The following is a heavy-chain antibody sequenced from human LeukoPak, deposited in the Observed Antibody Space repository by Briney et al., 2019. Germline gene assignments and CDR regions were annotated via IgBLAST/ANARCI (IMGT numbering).Heavy chain of an antibody. CDR2: IYYSGST. J-gene: IGHJ4*02. D-gene: IGHD2-21*02. V-gene: IGHV4-59*08. CDR1: GGSISSYY. Sequence: PSETLSLTCTVSGGSISSYYWSWIRQPPGKGLEWIGYIYYSGSTNYNPSLKSRVTISVDTSKNQFSLKLSSVTAADTAVYYCARQEWGSGGDCSFDYWGQGTLVTVSS. CDR3: ARQEWGSGGDCSFDY.